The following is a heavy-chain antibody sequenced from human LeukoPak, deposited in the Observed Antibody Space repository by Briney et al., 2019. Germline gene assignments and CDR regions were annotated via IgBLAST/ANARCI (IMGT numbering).Heavy chain of an antibody. D-gene: IGHD6-19*01. Sequence: PGGSLRLSCVVSGFTFSTYWMHWVRQAPGKGLVWVSRINTDGTTTNYADSVKGRFTISRDNTKNTLYLQMSSLRDEDTAVYYCARQYSVIAVAVEPWGQGTLVTVSS. J-gene: IGHJ5*02. V-gene: IGHV3-74*01. CDR1: GFTFSTYW. CDR3: ARQYSVIAVAVEP. CDR2: INTDGTTT.